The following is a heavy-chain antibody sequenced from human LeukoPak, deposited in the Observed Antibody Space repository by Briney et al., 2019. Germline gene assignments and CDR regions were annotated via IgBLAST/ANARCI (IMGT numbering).Heavy chain of an antibody. V-gene: IGHV3-21*01. CDR2: IGPTGTDR. CDR1: GFTFSSCG. D-gene: IGHD3-16*01. J-gene: IGHJ4*02. Sequence: PGGSLRLSCAASGFTFSSCGFNWVRQAPGKGLEWVSSIGPTGTDRYYADSVRGRFTISSDNAKNSLYLQMNSLRAEDTAVYYCAKDQFGADFGGQGTLVTVSS. CDR3: AKDQFGADF.